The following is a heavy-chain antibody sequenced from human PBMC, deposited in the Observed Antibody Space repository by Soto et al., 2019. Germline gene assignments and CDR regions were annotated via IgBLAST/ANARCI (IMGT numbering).Heavy chain of an antibody. J-gene: IGHJ6*02. V-gene: IGHV3-30-3*01. CDR3: ARDTVGYSYSRGFYYYYGMDV. D-gene: IGHD5-18*01. CDR1: GFTFSSYA. CDR2: ISYDGSNK. Sequence: PGGSLRLSCAASGFTFSSYAMHWVRQAPGKGLEWVAVISYDGSNKYYADSVKGRFTISRDNSKNTLYLQMNSLRAEDTAVYYCARDTVGYSYSRGFYYYYGMDVWGQGTMVTVSS.